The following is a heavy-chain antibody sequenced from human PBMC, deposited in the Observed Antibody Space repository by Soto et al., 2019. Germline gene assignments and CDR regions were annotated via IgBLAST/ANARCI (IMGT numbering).Heavy chain of an antibody. CDR1: GFTFSSYG. J-gene: IGHJ6*02. V-gene: IGHV3-30*18. CDR3: AKTKVVVVPAAIRRAETYGMDV. D-gene: IGHD2-2*01. Sequence: GGSLRLSCAASGFTFSSYGMHWVRQAPGKGLEWVAVISYDGSNKYYADSVKGRFTISRDNSKNTLYLQMNSLRAEDTAVYYCAKTKVVVVPAAIRRAETYGMDVWGQGTTVTVSS. CDR2: ISYDGSNK.